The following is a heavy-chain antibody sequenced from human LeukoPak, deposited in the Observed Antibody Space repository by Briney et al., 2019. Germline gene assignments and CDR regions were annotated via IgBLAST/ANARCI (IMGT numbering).Heavy chain of an antibody. D-gene: IGHD5-18*01. Sequence: PSETLSLTCTVSGGSISSSSYYWGWIRQPPGKGLEWIGSIYYSGSTYYNPSLKSRVTISVDTSKNQFSLKLSSVTAADTAVYYCARHIIFDVGIQLWFSGPYYGMDVWGQGTTVTVSS. CDR3: ARHIIFDVGIQLWFSGPYYGMDV. J-gene: IGHJ6*02. V-gene: IGHV4-39*01. CDR1: GGSISSSSYY. CDR2: IYYSGST.